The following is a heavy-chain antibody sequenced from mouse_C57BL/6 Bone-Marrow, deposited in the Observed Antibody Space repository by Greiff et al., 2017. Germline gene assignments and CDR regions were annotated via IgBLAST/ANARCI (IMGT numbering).Heavy chain of an antibody. V-gene: IGHV5-4*01. CDR3: ARDSHDYDRKHWYAMDY. J-gene: IGHJ4*01. D-gene: IGHD2-4*01. Sequence: EVMLVESGGGLVKPGGSLKLSCAASGFTFSSYAMSWVRQTPEKRLEWVATISDGGSYTYYPDNVKGRFTISRDNAKNNLYLQMSHLKSEDTAMYYCARDSHDYDRKHWYAMDYWGQGTSVTVSS. CDR2: ISDGGSYT. CDR1: GFTFSSYA.